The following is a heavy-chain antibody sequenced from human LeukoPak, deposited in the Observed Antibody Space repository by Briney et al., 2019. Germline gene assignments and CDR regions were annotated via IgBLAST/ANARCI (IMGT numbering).Heavy chain of an antibody. J-gene: IGHJ4*02. CDR1: GFTFSSYE. Sequence: GGSLRLSCAASGFTFSSYEMNWVRQAPGKGLEWVSYISGSGSNMYYADSVKGRSTISRDNAKNSLYLQMYSLRAEDTAVYYCARSHLEYCGSTSCYLRSYTFDYWGQGTLVTVSS. CDR3: ARSHLEYCGSTSCYLRSYTFDY. D-gene: IGHD2-2*01. V-gene: IGHV3-48*03. CDR2: ISGSGSNM.